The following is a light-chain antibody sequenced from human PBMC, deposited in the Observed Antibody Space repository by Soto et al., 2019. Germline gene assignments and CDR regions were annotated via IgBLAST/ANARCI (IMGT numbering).Light chain of an antibody. CDR3: QQYSSYST. CDR1: QSISTW. CDR2: KAS. Sequence: DIQMTQSPSTLSASVGDRVTITCRASQSISTWLAWYLQKAGKAPNLLIYKASRLGSGVPSRFSGSGSGTEFTLTISSLQPDDYATYYCQQYSSYSTFGQGTKLEI. J-gene: IGKJ2*01. V-gene: IGKV1-5*03.